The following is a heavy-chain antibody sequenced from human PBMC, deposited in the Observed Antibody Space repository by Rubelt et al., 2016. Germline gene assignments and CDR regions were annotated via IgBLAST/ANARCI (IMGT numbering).Heavy chain of an antibody. D-gene: IGHD1-26*01. CDR3: AREGDIVGATTSFDY. CDR1: GFTFSSYG. CDR2: IWYDGSNK. J-gene: IGHJ4*02. V-gene: IGHV3-33*01. Sequence: VQLVESGGGLVQPGRSLRLSCVASGFTFSSYGMHWVRQAPGKGLEWVAVIWYDGSNKYYADSVKGRFTISRDNSKNTLYLQMNSLRAEDTAVYYCAREGDIVGATTSFDYWGQGTLVTVSS.